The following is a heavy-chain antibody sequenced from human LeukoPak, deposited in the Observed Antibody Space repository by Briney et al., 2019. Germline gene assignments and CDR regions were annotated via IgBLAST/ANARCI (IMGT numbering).Heavy chain of an antibody. Sequence: GGSLRLSCAASGFTFDDYAMHWVRQPPGKGLEWVSGISWNSGSKGYADSVRGRFTISRDNAKNSLYLQMNSLRAEDTAVYYCARDLLSSGYYGVMDVWGQGTTVTVSS. V-gene: IGHV3-9*01. J-gene: IGHJ6*02. CDR1: GFTFDDYA. CDR3: ARDLLSSGYYGVMDV. D-gene: IGHD3-22*01. CDR2: ISWNSGSK.